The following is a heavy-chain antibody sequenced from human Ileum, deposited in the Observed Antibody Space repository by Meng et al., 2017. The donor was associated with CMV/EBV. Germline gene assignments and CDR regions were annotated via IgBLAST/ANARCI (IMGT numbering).Heavy chain of an antibody. CDR1: GYTFTSNN. J-gene: IGHJ4*02. D-gene: IGHD1-26*01. V-gene: IGHV7-4-1*02. CDR2: IDTNTGNP. CDR3: ARDGLSGRYFDY. Sequence: KTSGYTFTSNNIIWVRQAPGQGPEWMGWIDTNTGNPTYAQAFTGRFVFSLDTSVNTAYLQISSLKAEDTAVYYCARDGLSGRYFDYWGQGTLVTVSS.